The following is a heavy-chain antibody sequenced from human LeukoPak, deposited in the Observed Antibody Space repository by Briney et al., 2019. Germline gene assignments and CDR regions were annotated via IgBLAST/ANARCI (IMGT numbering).Heavy chain of an antibody. D-gene: IGHD1/OR15-1a*01. CDR3: AREGARQFGSGTKNNWFDP. CDR1: GYTFTSYY. CDR2: INPSGGST. J-gene: IGHJ5*02. Sequence: RWASVKVSCKASGYTFTSYYMHWVRQAPGQGLEWMGIINPSGGSTSYAQKFQGRVTMTRDTSTSTVYMELSSLRSEDTAVYYCAREGARQFGSGTKNNWFDPWGQGTLVTVSS. V-gene: IGHV1-46*01.